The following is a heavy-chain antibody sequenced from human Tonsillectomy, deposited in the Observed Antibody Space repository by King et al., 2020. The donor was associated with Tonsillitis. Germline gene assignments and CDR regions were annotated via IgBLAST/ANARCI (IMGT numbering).Heavy chain of an antibody. Sequence: VQLQQWGAGLLKPSETLSLTCAVYGGSFSGYYWSWIRQPPGKGLEWIGEISHSGSTNYNPSLKSRVTISVDTSKNQFSLKLSSVTAADTAVYYCARGSRGSCGYYSVIRATGPLDYWGQGTLVTVSS. J-gene: IGHJ4*02. CDR2: ISHSGST. CDR1: GGSFSGYY. D-gene: IGHD3-22*01. CDR3: ARGSRGSCGYYSVIRATGPLDY. V-gene: IGHV4-34*01.